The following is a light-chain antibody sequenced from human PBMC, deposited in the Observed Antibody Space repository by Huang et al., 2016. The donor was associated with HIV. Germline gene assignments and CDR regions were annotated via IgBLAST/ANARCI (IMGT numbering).Light chain of an antibody. CDR3: QQTYTTPFT. CDR2: TAS. Sequence: DIQMTQSPSSLPASVGDRVTITCRASQSISSYLNWYQQKPGKAPNLLIYTASTLQSGVPSRFSGSGSGTEFTLTISSLQPEDFATYYCQQTYTTPFTFGPGTKVDIK. J-gene: IGKJ3*01. CDR1: QSISSY. V-gene: IGKV1-39*01.